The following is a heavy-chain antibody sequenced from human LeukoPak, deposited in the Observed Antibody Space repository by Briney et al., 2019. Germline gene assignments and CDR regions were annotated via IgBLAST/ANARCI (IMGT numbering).Heavy chain of an antibody. J-gene: IGHJ4*02. CDR1: GDSISRSTYY. CDR3: ARSSRTGTFSY. CDR2: VYYGRSP. V-gene: IGHV4-39*02. Sequence: ASETLSLTCTVSGDSISRSTYYWAWIRQPPGKGLEWIGSVYYGRSPYFNPSLESRATISVDTSKNHFSLKMSSVTAADTAVYYCARSSRTGTFSYWGQGTLVTVSS. D-gene: IGHD6-13*01.